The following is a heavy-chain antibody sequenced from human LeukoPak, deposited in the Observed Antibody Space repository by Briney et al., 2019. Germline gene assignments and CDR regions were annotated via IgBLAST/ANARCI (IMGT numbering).Heavy chain of an antibody. CDR2: IKQDGSEK. Sequence: GGSLRLSCAASGFTFSSYGMHWVRQAPGKGLEWVANIKQDGSEKYYVDSVKGRFTISRDNAKNSLYLQMNSLRAEDTAVYYCARDDMYSSSSNFDYWGQGTLVTVSS. CDR3: ARDDMYSSSSNFDY. CDR1: GFTFSSYG. D-gene: IGHD6-6*01. J-gene: IGHJ4*02. V-gene: IGHV3-7*01.